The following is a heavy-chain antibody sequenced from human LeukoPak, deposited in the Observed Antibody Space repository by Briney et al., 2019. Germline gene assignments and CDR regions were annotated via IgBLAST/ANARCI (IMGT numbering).Heavy chain of an antibody. CDR3: ARYSEIVTTTPTVFDY. J-gene: IGHJ4*02. D-gene: IGHD5-12*01. CDR2: ISRSGDST. Sequence: GGSQRLSCEASGFTFGSYAMSWVRQAPGKGLEWVSTISRSGDSTSYSDSVKGRISISRDNSKNTVSLRLNSLRAEDTAVYYCARYSEIVTTTPTVFDYWGQGTLVTVSS. CDR1: GFTFGSYA. V-gene: IGHV3-23*01.